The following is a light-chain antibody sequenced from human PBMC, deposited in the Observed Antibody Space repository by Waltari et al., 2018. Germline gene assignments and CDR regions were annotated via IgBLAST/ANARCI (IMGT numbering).Light chain of an antibody. Sequence: DSLLTQSPGTLSLTPGERDTLSCRASQNVRRDYLAWYQHKPGQAPRLLIFGASRRATGIPERFSGTGSGTDFTLTISRLEPEDFALYYCQHYGSSLWTFGQGTKVEIK. CDR2: GAS. V-gene: IGKV3-20*01. CDR1: QNVRRDY. J-gene: IGKJ1*01. CDR3: QHYGSSLWT.